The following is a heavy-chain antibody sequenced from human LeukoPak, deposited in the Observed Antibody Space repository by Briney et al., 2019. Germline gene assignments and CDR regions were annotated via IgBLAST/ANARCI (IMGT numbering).Heavy chain of an antibody. CDR1: GDSISSYY. CDR3: ARVVYSHYWPEGMDV. J-gene: IGHJ6*02. D-gene: IGHD4-11*01. CDR2: IYNSETT. V-gene: IGHV4-59*01. Sequence: ESGPGLVQPSATLSLTCTVSGDSISSYYWSWIRQPPGKGLEWIGYIYNSETTNYNPSLESRVTISEDTSKNQFSLMLTSVTAADTAVYYCARVVYSHYWPEGMDVWGQGTTVTVSS.